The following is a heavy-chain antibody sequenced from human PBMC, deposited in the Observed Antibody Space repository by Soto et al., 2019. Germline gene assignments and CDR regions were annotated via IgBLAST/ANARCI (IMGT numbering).Heavy chain of an antibody. V-gene: IGHV1-69*12. CDR1: GGTFSSYA. J-gene: IGHJ6*02. Sequence: QVQLVQSGAEVKKPGSSVKVSCKASGGTFSSYAISWVRQAPGQGLEWMGGIIPIFGTANYAQKFQGRVTITADESTSPAYMELSSLRSEDTAVYYGARDRGYSGYDSVLSRGMDVWGQGTTVTVSS. D-gene: IGHD5-12*01. CDR2: IIPIFGTA. CDR3: ARDRGYSGYDSVLSRGMDV.